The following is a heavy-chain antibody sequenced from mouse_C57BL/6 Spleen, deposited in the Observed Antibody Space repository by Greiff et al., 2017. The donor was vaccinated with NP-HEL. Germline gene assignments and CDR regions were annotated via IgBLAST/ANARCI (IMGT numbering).Heavy chain of an antibody. Sequence: VQLQQSGAELARPGASVKMSCKASGYTFTSYTMHWVKQRPGQGLEWIGYINPSSGYTKYNQKFKDKATLTADKSSSTAYMQLSSLTSEDSAVYYCAVDYSNYGGYCDVWGTGTTVTVSS. CDR2: INPSSGYT. V-gene: IGHV1-4*01. CDR3: AVDYSNYGGYCDV. D-gene: IGHD2-5*01. CDR1: GYTFTSYT. J-gene: IGHJ1*03.